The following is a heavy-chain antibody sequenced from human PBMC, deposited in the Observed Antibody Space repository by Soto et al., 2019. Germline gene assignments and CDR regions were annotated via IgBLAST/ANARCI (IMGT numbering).Heavy chain of an antibody. V-gene: IGHV5-10-1*01. CDR2: IDPSDSYT. Sequence: RGESLKISCKGSGYSFTSYWISWVRQMPGKGLEWMGRIDPSDSYTNYSPAFQGHVTISADKSISTAYLQWSILKASDTAMYYCASPVHVDIHYYSNAMDVWGPGTTVTVSS. J-gene: IGHJ6*02. CDR1: GYSFTSYW. CDR3: ASPVHVDIHYYSNAMDV. D-gene: IGHD1-1*01.